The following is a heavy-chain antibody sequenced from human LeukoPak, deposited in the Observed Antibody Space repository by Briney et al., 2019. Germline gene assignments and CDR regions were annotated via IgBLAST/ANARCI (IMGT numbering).Heavy chain of an antibody. V-gene: IGHV4-39*07. CDR3: ARNLIPEQLVLNF. CDR2: IYYSGSS. Sequence: SDTLSLTCSVSGCSIRRSSSYWVWIRQPPGKGLAWIGGIYYSGSSFDNPARKSRVTMSVDTSKNQFSLNLKSVTPEDTAVYYCARNLIPEQLVLNFWGQGTLVTVSS. D-gene: IGHD6-13*01. CDR1: GCSIRRSSSY. J-gene: IGHJ4*02.